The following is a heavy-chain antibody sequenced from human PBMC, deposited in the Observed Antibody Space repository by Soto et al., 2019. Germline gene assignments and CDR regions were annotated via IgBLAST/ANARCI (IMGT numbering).Heavy chain of an antibody. D-gene: IGHD1-26*01. CDR1: GYTFINYY. J-gene: IGHJ6*02. CDR3: ARGEEWPDDYGMDV. Sequence: GASVKVSCKASGYTFINYYIHWVRQAPGHGLEWMAIINPTGGSTNYAQKFQGRLTMTMDTSTSTVYMELSSLRSEDTAVYYCARGEEWPDDYGMDVWGQGTTVTVSS. V-gene: IGHV1-46*01. CDR2: INPTGGST.